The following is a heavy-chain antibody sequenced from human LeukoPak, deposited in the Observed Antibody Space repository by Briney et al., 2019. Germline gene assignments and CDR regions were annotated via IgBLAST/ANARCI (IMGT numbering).Heavy chain of an antibody. CDR2: VSGSGDGT. J-gene: IGHJ4*02. CDR1: GFTFTSYA. CDR3: AKERLGGNYGDYAVDY. D-gene: IGHD4-17*01. V-gene: IGHV3-23*01. Sequence: GVLRLSCAASGFTFTSYAMGWVRQAPGKGLEWVSSVSGSGDGTYYADSVKGRFTISRDNSKKTLDPHMDSLRAEDTAVYYCAKERLGGNYGDYAVDYWGQGTMVTVSS.